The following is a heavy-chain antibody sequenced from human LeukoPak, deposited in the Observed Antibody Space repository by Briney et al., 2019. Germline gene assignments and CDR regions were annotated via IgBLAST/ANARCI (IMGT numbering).Heavy chain of an antibody. Sequence: GGSLRLSCAASGFTFSSYWMSWVRQAPGKGLEWVANIKQDGSGEYYVDSVKGRFTISRDNAKNSLYLQMNSLRAEDTAVYYCARMTTVIAYYYYYGMDVWGQGTTVTVSS. J-gene: IGHJ6*02. CDR1: GFTFSSYW. CDR2: IKQDGSGE. D-gene: IGHD4-11*01. CDR3: ARMTTVIAYYYYYGMDV. V-gene: IGHV3-7*01.